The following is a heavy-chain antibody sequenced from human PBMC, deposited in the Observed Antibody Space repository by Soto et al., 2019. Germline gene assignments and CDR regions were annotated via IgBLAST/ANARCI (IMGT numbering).Heavy chain of an antibody. CDR1: GDSMSSGDNY. J-gene: IGHJ3*02. CDR2: IYHSGSA. D-gene: IGHD6-13*01. V-gene: IGHV4-30-4*08. Sequence: QVQLQESGPGLVKPSQTLSLTSTVSGDSMSSGDNYWIWIRQPPGQGLECIAYIYHSGSAYYNPSFRSRGVISVDPSRNQFSLKLTSVTAADTAVNYCARVSWSGSRRASDIWGQGTSVTVSS. CDR3: ARVSWSGSRRASDI.